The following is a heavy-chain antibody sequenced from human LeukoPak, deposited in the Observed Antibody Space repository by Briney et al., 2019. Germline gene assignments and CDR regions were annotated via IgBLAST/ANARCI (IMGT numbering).Heavy chain of an antibody. D-gene: IGHD3-10*01. CDR3: AKHSTGVEC. V-gene: IGHV3-30-3*01. Sequence: GGSLRLSCAASGFTFSSYAMHWVRQAPGKGLKWVAVISYDGSNKYYADSVKGRFTISRDNSKNTLYLQMNSLRAEDTAVYYCAKHSTGVECWGRGTLVTVSS. CDR1: GFTFSSYA. J-gene: IGHJ2*01. CDR2: ISYDGSNK.